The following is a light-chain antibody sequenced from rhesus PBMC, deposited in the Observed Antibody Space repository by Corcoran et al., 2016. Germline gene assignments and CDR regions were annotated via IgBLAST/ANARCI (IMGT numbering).Light chain of an antibody. Sequence: DIQMTQSPSSLSASVGDTVTITCRASQSIASWLAWYQQKPGNAPKLLIYKASSLQSGVPSRFSGSGSGTDFTLTISSLKSEDFATYYCQQYSSSPYSFGQGTKVEIK. CDR1: QSIASW. CDR3: QQYSSSPYS. CDR2: KAS. J-gene: IGKJ2*01. V-gene: IGKV1-22*01.